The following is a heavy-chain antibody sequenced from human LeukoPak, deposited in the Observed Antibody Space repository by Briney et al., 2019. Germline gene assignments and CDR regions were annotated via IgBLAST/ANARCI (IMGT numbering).Heavy chain of an antibody. J-gene: IGHJ4*02. V-gene: IGHV3-7*01. D-gene: IGHD3-10*01. CDR1: GFTFSSYW. CDR2: IKQGGSEK. Sequence: GSLRLSCAASGFTFSSYWMSWVRQAPGKGLEWVANIKQGGSEKYYVDSVKGRFTISRDNAKNSLYLQINSLRAEDTAVYYCASDYYYGSGSYFDYWGQGTLVTVSS. CDR3: ASDYYYGSGSYFDY.